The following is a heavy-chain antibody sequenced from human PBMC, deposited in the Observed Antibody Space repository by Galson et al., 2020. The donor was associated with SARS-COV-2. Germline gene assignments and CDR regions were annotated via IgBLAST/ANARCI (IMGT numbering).Heavy chain of an antibody. J-gene: IGHJ4*02. Sequence: GGSLRLSCEVSGFIFSNYGMHWVRQAPGKGLEWVALISYEGSIKKYVDFVKGRFTISRDNSRNTLYLQMDSLRVDDTALYYCVAGAPAATSSFSLWGQGTLVTVSS. CDR2: ISYEGSIK. D-gene: IGHD2-15*01. CDR3: VAGAPAATSSFSL. CDR1: GFIFSNYG. V-gene: IGHV3-30*03.